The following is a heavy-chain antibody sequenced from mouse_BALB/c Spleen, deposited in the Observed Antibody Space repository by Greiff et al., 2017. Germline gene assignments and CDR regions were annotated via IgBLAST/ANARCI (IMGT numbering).Heavy chain of an antibody. V-gene: IGHV5-9-4*01. CDR3: ARDGHYAMDY. J-gene: IGHJ4*01. CDR2: ISSGGSYT. CDR1: GFTFSSYA. Sequence: EVQLVESGGGLVKPGGSLKLSCAASGFTFSSYAMSWVRQSPEKRLEWVAEISSGGSYTYYPDTVTGRCTISRDNAKNTLYLEMSRLRYEDTAMYYGARDGHYAMDYWGQGTSVTVSS.